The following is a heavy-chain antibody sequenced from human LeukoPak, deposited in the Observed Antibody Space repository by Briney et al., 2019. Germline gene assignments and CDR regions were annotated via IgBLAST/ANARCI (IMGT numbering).Heavy chain of an antibody. V-gene: IGHV4-34*01. J-gene: IGHJ6*02. CDR3: ARRPYYYDSSGYLNLYYYGMDV. D-gene: IGHD3-22*01. Sequence: PSETLSLTCAVYGGSFSGYYWSWIRQPPGKGLEWIGEINHSGSTNYNPSLKSRVTISVDTSKNQFSLKLSSVTAADTAVYYCARRPYYYDSSGYLNLYYYGMDVWGQGTTVTVSS. CDR2: INHSGST. CDR1: GGSFSGYY.